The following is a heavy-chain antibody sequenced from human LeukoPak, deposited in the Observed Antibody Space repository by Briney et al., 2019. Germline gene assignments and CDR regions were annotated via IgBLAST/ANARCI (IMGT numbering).Heavy chain of an antibody. Sequence: GGSLRLSCAASGFTLSSYEMNWVRQAPGEGVEWVSYISSSGSTIYYAGSVKGRFTISRDNAKNSLYLQMNSLRAEDTAVYYCARDMALVLDDYGDYSTAYGMDVWGKGTTVTVSS. CDR1: GFTLSSYE. V-gene: IGHV3-48*03. J-gene: IGHJ6*04. D-gene: IGHD4-17*01. CDR3: ARDMALVLDDYGDYSTAYGMDV. CDR2: ISSSGSTI.